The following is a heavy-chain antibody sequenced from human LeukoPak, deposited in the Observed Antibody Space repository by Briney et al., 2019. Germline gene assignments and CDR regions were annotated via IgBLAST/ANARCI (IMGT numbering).Heavy chain of an antibody. CDR1: GGSISSYY. V-gene: IGHV4-59*05. D-gene: IGHD3-10*01. J-gene: IGHJ4*02. Sequence: SETLSLTCTVSGGSISSYYWSWIRQPPGKGLEWIGSIYHSGSTYYNPSLKSRVTISVDTSKNQFSLKLSSVTAADTAVYYCARRGARQLDYWGQGTLVTVSS. CDR3: ARRGARQLDY. CDR2: IYHSGST.